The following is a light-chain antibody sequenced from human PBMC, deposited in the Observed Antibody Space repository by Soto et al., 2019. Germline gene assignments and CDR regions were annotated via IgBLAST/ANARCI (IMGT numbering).Light chain of an antibody. Sequence: EIVLTQSPGTLSFSPGERATLSCRASQSVTSNYLAWYQQKPGQAPRLVIYGASSRATGIPDRFSGSGSGTDFTLTISRLEPEDFAVYYCQQYGSSPPWTFGQGTKVEFK. CDR2: GAS. CDR1: QSVTSNY. J-gene: IGKJ1*01. V-gene: IGKV3-20*01. CDR3: QQYGSSPPWT.